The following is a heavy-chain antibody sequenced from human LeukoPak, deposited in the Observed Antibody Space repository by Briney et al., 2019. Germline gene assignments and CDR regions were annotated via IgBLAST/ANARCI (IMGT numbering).Heavy chain of an antibody. CDR2: ISSHSSTM. V-gene: IGHV3-48*01. CDR1: GFTLSYYS. D-gene: IGHD3-3*01. CDR3: ARDVIEWSGYYFDY. J-gene: IGHJ4*02. Sequence: GGSLRLSCAASGFTLSYYSMNWVRQAPGKGLEWVSYISSHSSTMYYADSVKGRFTISRDNAKNTLYLQMDSLRAEDTAVYYCARDVIEWSGYYFDYWGQGTLVTVSS.